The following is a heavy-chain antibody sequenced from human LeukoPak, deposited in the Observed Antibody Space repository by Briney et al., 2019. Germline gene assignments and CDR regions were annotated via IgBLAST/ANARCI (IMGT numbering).Heavy chain of an antibody. D-gene: IGHD3-9*01. CDR3: AKDQGQLRYFDWSYFDY. V-gene: IGHV3-23*01. Sequence: GGSLRLSCAASGFTFSSYAMSWVRQAPGKGLEWVSAISGSGGSTYYADSVKGRFTISRDNSKNTLYLQMNSLRAEDMAVYYCAKDQGQLRYFDWSYFDYWGQGTLVTVSS. CDR1: GFTFSSYA. CDR2: ISGSGGST. J-gene: IGHJ4*02.